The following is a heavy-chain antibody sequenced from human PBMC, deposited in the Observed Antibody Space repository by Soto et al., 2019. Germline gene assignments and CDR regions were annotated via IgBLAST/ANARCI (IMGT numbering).Heavy chain of an antibody. Sequence: SETLSLTCAVSGGSISSSNWWSWVRQPPGKGLEWIGEIYHSGSTNYNPSLKSRVTISVDKSKNQFSLKLRSVTAADTAVYYCARVVDSYGGYYFDYWGQGTLVTVSS. J-gene: IGHJ4*02. D-gene: IGHD2-21*01. CDR2: IYHSGST. CDR3: ARVVDSYGGYYFDY. CDR1: GGSISSSNW. V-gene: IGHV4-4*02.